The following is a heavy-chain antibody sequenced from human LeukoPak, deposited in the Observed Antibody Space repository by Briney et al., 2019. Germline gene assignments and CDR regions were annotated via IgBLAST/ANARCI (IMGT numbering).Heavy chain of an antibody. CDR1: GGSISSGGYY. CDR2: IYHGGST. Sequence: PSQTLSLTCTVSGGSISSGGYYWSWIRQPPGKGLEWIGYIYHGGSTYYNPSLKSRVTISVDRSKNQFSLNLSSVTAADTAVYYCARVTLVANYFDYWGQGTLVTVSS. CDR3: ARVTLVANYFDY. J-gene: IGHJ4*02. V-gene: IGHV4-30-2*01.